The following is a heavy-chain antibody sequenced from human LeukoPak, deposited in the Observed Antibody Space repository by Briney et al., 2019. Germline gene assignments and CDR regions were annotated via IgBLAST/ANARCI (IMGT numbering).Heavy chain of an antibody. CDR2: INHSGSN. J-gene: IGHJ6*03. D-gene: IGHD3-10*01. CDR3: ASVRRGFGESSKNHAYYNIGV. CDR1: GGSFSNYY. Sequence: SETLSLTCAVYGGSFSNYYWSWIRQPPGKGLEWVGEINHSGSNNYNPSLKSRVTISLDTSKNQFSLKLSSVTAADTAVYYCASVRRGFGESSKNHAYYNIGVWGKGTTVTISS. V-gene: IGHV4-34*01.